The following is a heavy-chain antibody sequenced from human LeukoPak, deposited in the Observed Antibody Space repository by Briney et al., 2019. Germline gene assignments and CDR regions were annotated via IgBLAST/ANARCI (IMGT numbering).Heavy chain of an antibody. V-gene: IGHV3-48*04. CDR3: ARDLHYYYYMDV. J-gene: IGHJ6*03. CDR2: ISSSGSTI. Sequence: PGGSLRLSCAASGFTFSSYWMTWVRQAPGKGLEWVSYISSSGSTIYYADSVKGRFTISRDNAKNSLYLQMNSLRAEDTAVYYCARDLHYYYYMDVWGKGTTVTVSS. CDR1: GFTFSSYW.